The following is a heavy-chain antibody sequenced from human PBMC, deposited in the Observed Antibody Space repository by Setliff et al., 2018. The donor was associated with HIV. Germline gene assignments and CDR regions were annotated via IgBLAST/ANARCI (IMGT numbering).Heavy chain of an antibody. CDR3: ARRWSYYYDLFDY. CDR1: GYSISSGYY. Sequence: SETLSLTCAVSGYSISSGYYWGWIRQPPGKGLEWIGNIYHSGSTYYNPSLKSRVTISLDTSKNQFSLNLTSVTAADTAVYYCARRWSYYYDLFDYWGQGTLVTVSS. J-gene: IGHJ4*02. V-gene: IGHV4-38-2*01. CDR2: IYHSGST. D-gene: IGHD3-22*01.